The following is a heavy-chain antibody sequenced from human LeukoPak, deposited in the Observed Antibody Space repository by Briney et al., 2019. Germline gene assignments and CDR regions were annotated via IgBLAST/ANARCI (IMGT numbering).Heavy chain of an antibody. CDR2: INPNSGGT. J-gene: IGHJ5*02. CDR3: ARVWDVVVVAANNWFDP. Sequence: ASVKVSCKASGYTFTGYYMHWVRPAPGQGLEWMGWINPNSGGTNYAQKFQGRVTMTRDTSISTAYMELSRLRSDDTAVYYCARVWDVVVVAANNWFDPWGQGTLVTVSS. D-gene: IGHD2-15*01. V-gene: IGHV1-2*02. CDR1: GYTFTGYY.